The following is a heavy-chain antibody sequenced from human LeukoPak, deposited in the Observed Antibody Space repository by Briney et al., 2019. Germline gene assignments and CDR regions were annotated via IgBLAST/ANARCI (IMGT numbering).Heavy chain of an antibody. CDR3: VRHDSFIPF. V-gene: IGHV3-23*01. J-gene: IGHJ4*02. D-gene: IGHD2-21*01. CDR2: ISDTYATT. CDR1: GFTFTSYA. Sequence: GGSLRLSCAASGFTFTSYAMTWVRQAPGKGLEWVSSISDTYATTYYTDSVKGRCTIPRDNSKNTVSLQLNNLRVEDTAVYFCVRHDSFIPFWGQGTLVTVSS.